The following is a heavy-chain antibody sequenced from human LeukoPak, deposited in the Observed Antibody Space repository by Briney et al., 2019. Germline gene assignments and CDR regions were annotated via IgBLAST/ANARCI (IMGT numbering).Heavy chain of an antibody. D-gene: IGHD4-23*01. CDR3: AREPRNVTPFDL. J-gene: IGHJ2*01. Sequence: GASVKVSCKASGYTFTSYDINWVRQATGQGLEWMGWMNPNSGNTGYAQKFQGRVTMTRNTSISTAYMELSSLRSEDTAVYYCAREPRNVTPFDLWGRGTLVTVSS. CDR1: GYTFTSYD. V-gene: IGHV1-8*01. CDR2: MNPNSGNT.